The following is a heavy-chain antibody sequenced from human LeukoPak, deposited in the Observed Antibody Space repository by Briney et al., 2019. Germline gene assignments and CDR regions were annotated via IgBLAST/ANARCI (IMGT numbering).Heavy chain of an antibody. D-gene: IGHD1-26*01. J-gene: IGHJ4*02. V-gene: IGHV3-30*02. CDR2: IRYDGNNK. Sequence: GGSLRLSCAASGFTFSSYGLHWVRQAPGRGLERVAFIRYDGNNKYYADSVKGRFTISRDNSKNTLYLQMNSLRTEDTAVYYCAKGTVGAYEIDYWGQGTLVTVSS. CDR3: AKGTVGAYEIDY. CDR1: GFTFSSYG.